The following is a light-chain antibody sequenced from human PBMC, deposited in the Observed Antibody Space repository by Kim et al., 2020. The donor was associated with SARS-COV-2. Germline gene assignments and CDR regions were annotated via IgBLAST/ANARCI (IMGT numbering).Light chain of an antibody. J-gene: IGKJ2*01. Sequence: SASVGDRVTITCRASQSISSYLNWYQQKPGKAPKLLLYAASSLQSGVPSRFSGSGSGTDFTLTISSLQPEDFATYYCQQSYSTPRTCGQGTKLEI. V-gene: IGKV1-39*01. CDR2: AAS. CDR1: QSISSY. CDR3: QQSYSTPRT.